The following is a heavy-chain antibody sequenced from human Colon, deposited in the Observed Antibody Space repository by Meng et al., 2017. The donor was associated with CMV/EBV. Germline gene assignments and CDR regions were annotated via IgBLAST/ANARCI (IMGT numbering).Heavy chain of an antibody. Sequence: QITLKESGPPLGKPTQTLQRTCTFSGFSLRTPEVGVHWIRQPPGKALEWLALIYWDDDNQFRPSLKNRITITKDTSKNQVVLTMTNMDPVDTATYYCAHGRGWLTDYWGQGTLVTVSS. D-gene: IGHD6-19*01. J-gene: IGHJ4*02. CDR2: IYWDDDN. CDR3: AHGRGWLTDY. CDR1: GFSLRTPEVG. V-gene: IGHV2-5*02.